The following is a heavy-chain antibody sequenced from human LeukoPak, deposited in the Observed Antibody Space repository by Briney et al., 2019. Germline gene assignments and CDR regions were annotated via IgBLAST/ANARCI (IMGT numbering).Heavy chain of an antibody. V-gene: IGHV3-21*01. J-gene: IGHJ4*02. Sequence: NPGGSLRLSCAASGFTFSRYAMNWVRQAPEKGLEWVSYISTGGDNTFYADSLKGRFTVSRDNAKNSLFLQMDSLRAEDTAVYYCALHPTLNYWGQGTLVTVSS. CDR1: GFTFSRYA. CDR2: ISTGGDNT. CDR3: ALHPTLNY.